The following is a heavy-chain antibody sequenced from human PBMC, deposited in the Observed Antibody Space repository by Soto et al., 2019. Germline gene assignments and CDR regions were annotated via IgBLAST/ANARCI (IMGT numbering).Heavy chain of an antibody. CDR2: IYYSGST. CDR1: GGSISSYY. D-gene: IGHD4-4*01. V-gene: IGHV4-59*01. Sequence: SETLSLTCTVSGGSISSYYWSWIRQPPGKGLEWIGYIYYSGSTNYNPSLKSRVTISVDTSKNQFSRLLSSATAADTAVYYCARCRPHRNYVGYWYYYGMDVWGQGTTVTVSS. J-gene: IGHJ6*02. CDR3: ARCRPHRNYVGYWYYYGMDV.